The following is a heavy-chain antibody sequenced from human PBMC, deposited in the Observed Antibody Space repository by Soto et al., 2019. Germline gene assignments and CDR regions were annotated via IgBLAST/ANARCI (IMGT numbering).Heavy chain of an antibody. CDR2: TYYRSKWYN. CDR1: GDSVSNNSAA. V-gene: IGHV6-1*01. J-gene: IGHJ4*02. CDR3: ARDPAECGSDCSPTGFDY. Sequence: SQTLSLTCAISGDSVSNNSAAWNWIRQSPSRGLEWLGRTYYRSKWYNDYAVSVKGRVTINPDTSKNQFSLQLNSVTPEDTALYYCARDPAECGSDCSPTGFDYWGQGTLVTVSS. D-gene: IGHD2-21*02.